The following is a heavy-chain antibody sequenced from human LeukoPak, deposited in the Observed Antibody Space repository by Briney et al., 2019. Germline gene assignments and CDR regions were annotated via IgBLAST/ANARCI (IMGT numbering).Heavy chain of an antibody. CDR2: ISYDGSNK. D-gene: IGHD4-17*01. J-gene: IGHJ4*02. Sequence: GGSLRLSCAASGFTFSSYAMHWVRQAPAKGLEWVAVISYDGSNKYYADSVKGRFTISRDNSKNTLYLQMNSLRAEDTAVYYCARASSDYGEEVWGQGTLVTVSS. V-gene: IGHV3-30-3*01. CDR1: GFTFSSYA. CDR3: ARASSDYGEEV.